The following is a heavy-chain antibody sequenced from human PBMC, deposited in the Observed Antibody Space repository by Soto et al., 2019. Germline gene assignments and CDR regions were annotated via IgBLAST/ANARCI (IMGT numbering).Heavy chain of an antibody. Sequence: QVQLQESGPGLATPSEILSLTCAVSGGSVSSVSYYWSWIRQPPGKGLEWIGYIYYSRSTNYNPSLKSRVTISVDTSKNQFSLKLRSVTAADTAVYYCARISGYSYGLPPDFDYWGQGPLVTVSS. CDR1: GGSVSSVSYY. D-gene: IGHD5-18*01. V-gene: IGHV4-61*01. J-gene: IGHJ4*02. CDR3: ARISGYSYGLPPDFDY. CDR2: IYYSRST.